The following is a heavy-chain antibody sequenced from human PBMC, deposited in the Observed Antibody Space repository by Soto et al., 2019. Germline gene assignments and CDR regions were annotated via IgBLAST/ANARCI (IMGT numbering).Heavy chain of an antibody. CDR3: ARGGDDYSNYEYYFDY. CDR1: GYTFTGYY. Sequence: QVQLVQSGAEVKKPGASVKVSCKASGYTFTGYYMHWVRQAPGQGLEWMGWINPNSGGTNYAQKFKGRVTMTRDTSISTAYMELSRLRSDDTAVYYCARGGDDYSNYEYYFDYGGQGTLVTVSS. J-gene: IGHJ4*02. CDR2: INPNSGGT. D-gene: IGHD4-4*01. V-gene: IGHV1-2*02.